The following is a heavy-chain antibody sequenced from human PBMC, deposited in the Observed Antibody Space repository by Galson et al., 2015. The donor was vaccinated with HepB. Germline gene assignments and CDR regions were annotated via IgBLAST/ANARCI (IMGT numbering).Heavy chain of an antibody. V-gene: IGHV3-33*01. CDR2: IWYDGSNK. D-gene: IGHD6-19*01. CDR3: TRDRSGWYYFDY. Sequence: SLRLSCAASGFTFSSYGMHWVRQAPGKGLEWVAVIWYDGSNKYYADSVKGRFTISRDNSKNTLYLQMNSLRAEDTAVYYCTRDRSGWYYFDYWGQGTLVTVSS. CDR1: GFTFSSYG. J-gene: IGHJ4*02.